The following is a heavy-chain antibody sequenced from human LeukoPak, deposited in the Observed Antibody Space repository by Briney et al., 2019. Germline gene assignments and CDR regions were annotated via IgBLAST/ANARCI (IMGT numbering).Heavy chain of an antibody. CDR1: GGSISSSSYY. J-gene: IGHJ4*02. D-gene: IGHD1-26*01. V-gene: IGHV4-39*01. CDR2: IYYSGST. Sequence: SETLSLTCTVSGGSISSSSYYWGWIRQPPGKGLEWIGSIYYSGSTYYNPSLKSRVTISVDTSKNQFSLKLSSVTAADTAVYYCARLPFRFSGYVDYWGQGALVTVSS. CDR3: ARLPFRFSGYVDY.